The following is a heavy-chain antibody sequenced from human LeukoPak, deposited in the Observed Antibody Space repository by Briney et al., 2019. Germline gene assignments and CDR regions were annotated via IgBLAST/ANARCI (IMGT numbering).Heavy chain of an antibody. J-gene: IGHJ5*02. CDR3: ARSRWPEDL. CDR1: GFTFSSYW. V-gene: IGHV3-7*01. D-gene: IGHD4-23*01. Sequence: GGSLRLSCAASGFTFSSYWMSWVRQAPGKGLEWVANIKQDGSDKYYVDSVKGRFTISIDNAKNSVFLQMNSLRTEDTAIYYCARSRWPEDLWGRGTLVTVSS. CDR2: IKQDGSDK.